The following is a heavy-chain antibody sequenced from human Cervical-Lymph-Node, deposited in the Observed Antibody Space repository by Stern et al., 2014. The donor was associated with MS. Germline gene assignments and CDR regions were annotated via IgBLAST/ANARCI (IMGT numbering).Heavy chain of an antibody. Sequence: EVQLVESGAVVKEPGEFLKISCQTSGYSFTNYWIGWVRQMPGQGLEWMGIIYPGDSDARYSPSFLGQVTISADKSTNTAYVQWSSLKASDTATYYCARRAGYCSRTNYYAYWYFDLWGRGTLVTVSS. V-gene: IGHV5-51*01. J-gene: IGHJ2*01. D-gene: IGHD2-2*01. CDR2: IYPGDSDA. CDR3: ARRAGYCSRTNYYAYWYFDL. CDR1: GYSFTNYW.